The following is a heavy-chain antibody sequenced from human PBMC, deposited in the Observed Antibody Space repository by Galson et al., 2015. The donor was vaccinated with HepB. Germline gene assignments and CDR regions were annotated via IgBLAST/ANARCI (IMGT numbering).Heavy chain of an antibody. CDR1: GFTFSSYA. CDR3: ARDGVVGDWSGYYGYYYYYYMDV. CDR2: ISYDGSNK. D-gene: IGHD3-3*01. J-gene: IGHJ6*03. V-gene: IGHV3-30-3*01. Sequence: SLRLSCAASGFTFSSYAMHWVRQAPGKGLEWVAVISYDGSNKYYADSVKGRFTISRDNSKNTLYLQMNSLRAEDTAVYYCARDGVVGDWSGYYGYYYYYYMDVWGKGTTVTVSS.